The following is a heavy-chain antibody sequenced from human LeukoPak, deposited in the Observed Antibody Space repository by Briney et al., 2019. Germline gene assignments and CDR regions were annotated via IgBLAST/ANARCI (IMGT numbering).Heavy chain of an antibody. CDR2: ISAYNGNT. Sequence: ASVKVSCKASGYTFTSYGISWVRQAPGQGLEWMGWISAYNGNTNYAQKLQGRDTMTTDTSTSTAYMELRSLRSDDTAVYYCARDYRPHYAPDYWGQGTLVTVSS. CDR3: ARDYRPHYAPDY. J-gene: IGHJ4*02. V-gene: IGHV1-18*04. CDR1: GYTFTSYG. D-gene: IGHD2-2*01.